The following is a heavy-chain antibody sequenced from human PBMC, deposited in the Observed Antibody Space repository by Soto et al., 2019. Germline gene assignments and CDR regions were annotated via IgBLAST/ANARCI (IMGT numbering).Heavy chain of an antibody. J-gene: IGHJ6*02. V-gene: IGHV1-46*01. D-gene: IGHD2-15*01. Sequence: ASVKVSCKASGYTFTSYYMHWVRQAPGQGLEWMGIINPSGGSTSYAQKFQGRVTMTRDTSTSTVYMELSSLRSEDTAVYYCARPVGSCSSPNPYGMDVWAQGTTVTVSS. CDR2: INPSGGST. CDR3: ARPVGSCSSPNPYGMDV. CDR1: GYTFTSYY.